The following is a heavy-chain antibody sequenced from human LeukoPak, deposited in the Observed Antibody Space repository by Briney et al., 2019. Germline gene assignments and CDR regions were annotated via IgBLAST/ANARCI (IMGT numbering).Heavy chain of an antibody. CDR1: GFTFRSFA. V-gene: IGHV3-23*01. CDR3: AKPEGGVVTPYDAFDI. Sequence: GGSLRLSCAASGFTFRSFAMNWVRQAPGKGLEWISLISTGGRNTHYADSVKGRFTISRDNSKSTLYLQMNSLRAEDTAVYYCAKPEGGVVTPYDAFDIWGQGTMVTVSS. J-gene: IGHJ3*02. D-gene: IGHD3-3*01. CDR2: ISTGGRNT.